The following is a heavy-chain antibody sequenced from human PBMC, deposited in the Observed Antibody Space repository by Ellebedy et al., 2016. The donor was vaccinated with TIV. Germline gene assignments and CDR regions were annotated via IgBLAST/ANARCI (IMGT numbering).Heavy chain of an antibody. J-gene: IGHJ4*02. CDR3: ARDSRGNSAFDY. CDR2: IWYDGSNK. V-gene: IGHV3-33*01. CDR1: GFTFSSYG. Sequence: GGSLRLXCAASGFTFSSYGMHWVRQAPGKGLEWVAVIWYDGSNKYYADSVKGRFTISRDNSKNTLYLQMNSLRAEDTAVYYCARDSRGNSAFDYWGQGTLVTVSS. D-gene: IGHD4-23*01.